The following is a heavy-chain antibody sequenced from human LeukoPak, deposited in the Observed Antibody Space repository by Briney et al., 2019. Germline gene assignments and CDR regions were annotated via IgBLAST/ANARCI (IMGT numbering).Heavy chain of an antibody. Sequence: QSGGSLRLSCAASGFSLSTYGMHWVRQAPGKGLEWVALIWSDGSNKYYADSVKGRFTISRDNSKNTLYLQMNSLRAEDTALYYCASGGVWRIDYWGQGTLVTVSS. V-gene: IGHV3-30*02. J-gene: IGHJ4*02. D-gene: IGHD6-13*01. CDR1: GFSLSTYG. CDR3: ASGGVWRIDY. CDR2: IWSDGSNK.